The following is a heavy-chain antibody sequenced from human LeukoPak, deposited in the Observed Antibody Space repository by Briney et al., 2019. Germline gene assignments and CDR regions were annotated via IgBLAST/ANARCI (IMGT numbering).Heavy chain of an antibody. D-gene: IGHD4-17*01. CDR3: ARDPATVTTEGY. Sequence: GGSLRLSCAASGFTFSSYSMNWVRQAPGKGRERVSSISSSSSYVYYADSVKGRFTISRDNAKNSLYLQMNSLRAEDTAVYYCARDPATVTTEGYWGQGTLVTVSS. V-gene: IGHV3-21*01. J-gene: IGHJ4*02. CDR1: GFTFSSYS. CDR2: ISSSSSYV.